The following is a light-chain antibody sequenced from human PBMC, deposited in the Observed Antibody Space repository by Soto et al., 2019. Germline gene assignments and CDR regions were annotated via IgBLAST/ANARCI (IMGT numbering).Light chain of an antibody. CDR2: EGF. CDR1: SSDVGSYNL. J-gene: IGLJ1*01. V-gene: IGLV2-23*03. Sequence: QSALTQPASVSGSPGKSITISCAGSSSDVGSYNLVSWYQQHPGNAPKLIIYEGFKRPSGISNRFSASKSGSTASLTISGLQGEDEADYYCCSYAGSSTFVFGTGTKLTVL. CDR3: CSYAGSSTFV.